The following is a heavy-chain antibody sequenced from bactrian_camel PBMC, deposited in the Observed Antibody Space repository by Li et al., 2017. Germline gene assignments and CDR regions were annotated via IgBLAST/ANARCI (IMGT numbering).Heavy chain of an antibody. V-gene: IGHV3S63*01. Sequence: QLVESGGGSVQAGETLRLSCTASGFSFDDSDMGWYRQAPGQEREGVAAIYGGGIRTYYADPVKGRFTITKNNAKNTVYLHLNSLNTEDMATYYCAVDPTRPLCPDVKGQFTYWGQGTQVTVS. CDR1: GFSFDDSD. J-gene: IGHJ4*01. CDR2: IYGGGIRT. D-gene: IGHD1*01. CDR3: AVDPTRPLCPDVKGQFTY.